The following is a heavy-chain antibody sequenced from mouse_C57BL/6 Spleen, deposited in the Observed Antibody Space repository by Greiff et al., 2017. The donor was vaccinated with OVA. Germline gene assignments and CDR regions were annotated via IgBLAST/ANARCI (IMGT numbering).Heavy chain of an antibody. J-gene: IGHJ3*01. D-gene: IGHD3-2*02. V-gene: IGHV1-74*01. CDR1: GYTFTSYW. CDR2: IHPSDSDT. CDR3: AMGTAQATFAY. Sequence: QVQLQQPGAELVKPGASVKMSCKASGYTFTSYWITWVKQRPGQGLEWIGRIHPSDSDTNYNQKFKGKATFTVDKSSSTAYMQLSSLTSEDSAVYYCAMGTAQATFAYWGQGTLVTVSA.